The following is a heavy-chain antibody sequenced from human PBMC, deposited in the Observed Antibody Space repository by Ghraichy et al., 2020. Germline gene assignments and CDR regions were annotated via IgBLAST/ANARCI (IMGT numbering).Heavy chain of an antibody. D-gene: IGHD4-17*01. CDR3: ARNDRDYGDYGNDY. Sequence: GGSLRLSCAVSGFTFSSYWMAWIRQAPGKGLEWLANINQDGGETYYVDSVKGRFTISRDNAKKSLYLQMNSLRVEDTAVYYCARNDRDYGDYGNDYWGQGTLVTVSS. CDR1: GFTFSSYW. CDR2: INQDGGET. J-gene: IGHJ4*02. V-gene: IGHV3-7*01.